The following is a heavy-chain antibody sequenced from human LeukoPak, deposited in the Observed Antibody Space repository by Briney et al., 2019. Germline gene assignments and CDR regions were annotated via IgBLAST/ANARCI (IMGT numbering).Heavy chain of an antibody. CDR3: ARDSTGTTWQLDY. J-gene: IGHJ4*02. CDR2: LIPMFRTP. D-gene: IGHD1-1*01. Sequence: EASVKVSCKAAGGAFSSYAFSWLRQAPGQGLEWMGGLIPMFRTPNYAQKFLGRVTITTDESTSTAYMELTSLGADDTAVYYCARDSTGTTWQLDYWGQGTLVTVSS. V-gene: IGHV1-69*05. CDR1: GGAFSSYA.